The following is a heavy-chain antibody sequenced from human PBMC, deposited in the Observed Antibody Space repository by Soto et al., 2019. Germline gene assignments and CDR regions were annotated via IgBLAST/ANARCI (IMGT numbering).Heavy chain of an antibody. CDR2: IGVGGGDR. CDR3: ARVRFAELV. Sequence: EVQLLESGGGLVQPGGSLRLSCAASGFTFSSYAMSWVRQAPGKGLEWVSIIGVGGGDRYYPESVKGRFTISRDNSRDTLYLERNSLRDEDTPVYYCARVRFAELVWGQGTLGTVSS. J-gene: IGHJ4*02. D-gene: IGHD3-10*01. V-gene: IGHV3-23*01. CDR1: GFTFSSYA.